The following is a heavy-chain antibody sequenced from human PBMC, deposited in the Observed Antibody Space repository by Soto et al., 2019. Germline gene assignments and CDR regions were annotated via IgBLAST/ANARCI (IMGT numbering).Heavy chain of an antibody. D-gene: IGHD3-10*01. V-gene: IGHV3-48*01. J-gene: IGHJ5*02. CDR3: AKGFGGYNWFDP. CDR2: ISSSSSTI. Sequence: EVQLVESGGGLVQPGGSLRLSYAASGFTFSSYSINWVRQAPGKGLEWVSYISSSSSTIYYADSVKGRFTISRDNAKNSLYLQMNSLRAEDTAVYYCAKGFGGYNWFDPWGQGTLVTVSS. CDR1: GFTFSSYS.